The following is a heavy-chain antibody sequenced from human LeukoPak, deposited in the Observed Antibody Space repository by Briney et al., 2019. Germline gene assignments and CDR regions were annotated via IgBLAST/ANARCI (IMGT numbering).Heavy chain of an antibody. CDR2: MSSSDDGR. V-gene: IGHV3-23*01. J-gene: IGHJ4*02. D-gene: IGHD2-15*01. CDR3: AKAPVTSCRGAFCYPFDY. CDR1: GFSFSSYA. Sequence: VASVKVSCKASGFSFSSYAMSWVRQAPGKGLEWVSAMSSSDDGRYYAASVRGRFTISRDTSRSTLYLQMNSLRAEDAAVYYCAKAPVTSCRGAFCYPFDYWGQGTLVTVSS.